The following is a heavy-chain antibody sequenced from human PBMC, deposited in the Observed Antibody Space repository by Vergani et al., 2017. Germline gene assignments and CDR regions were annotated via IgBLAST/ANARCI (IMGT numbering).Heavy chain of an antibody. Sequence: EVHLVESGGSLVMPGGSLRLSCAASGFTFSDYNMNWVRQAPGKGLEWVSSISTSSSSIFYADSVKGRFIISRDNARNSLFLQMNSLRVEDTAVYYCARDRGLCAGGRCYTEAWDYWGQGTPVTVSS. CDR3: ARDRGLCAGGRCYTEAWDY. V-gene: IGHV3-21*01. CDR1: GFTFSDYN. J-gene: IGHJ4*02. D-gene: IGHD2-2*02. CDR2: ISTSSSSI.